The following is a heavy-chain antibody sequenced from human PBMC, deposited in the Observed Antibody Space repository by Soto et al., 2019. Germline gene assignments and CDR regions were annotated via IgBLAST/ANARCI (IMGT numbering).Heavy chain of an antibody. CDR2: IIPISETT. Sequence: QVQLVQSGAEVKKPGSSVKVSCKASGGTFSSYAISWVRQAPGQGLEWRGGIIPISETTNYEQKFQGRVTITADESKSTAYMELSSEGSEDTAVYYCARSQGSSTSLEIYYYYCYGRDVWGQGTTVTVSS. D-gene: IGHD2-2*01. V-gene: IGHV1-69*01. CDR1: GGTFSSYA. J-gene: IGHJ6*02. CDR3: ARSQGSSTSLEIYYYYCYGRDV.